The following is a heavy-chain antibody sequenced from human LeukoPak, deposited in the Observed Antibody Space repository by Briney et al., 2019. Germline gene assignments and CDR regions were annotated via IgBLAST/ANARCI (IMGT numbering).Heavy chain of an antibody. J-gene: IGHJ4*02. CDR2: LSGSAIST. V-gene: IGHV3-23*01. CDR1: GFTFSSYA. CDR3: ATDPQDWDDDRLDY. Sequence: GGSLRLSCVASGFTFSSYAMTWVRQAPGKGLEWVSTLSGSAISTYYADSVKGRFTISRDNSRNTLYLQLNSLRAEDTAVYYCATDPQDWDDDRLDYWGQGTLVTVSS. D-gene: IGHD1-1*01.